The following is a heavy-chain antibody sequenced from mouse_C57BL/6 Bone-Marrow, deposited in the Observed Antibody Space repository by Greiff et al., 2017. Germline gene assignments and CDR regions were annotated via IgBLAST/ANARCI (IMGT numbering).Heavy chain of an antibody. CDR2: IYPRSGNT. V-gene: IGHV1-81*01. CDR1: GYTFTSYG. D-gene: IGHD1-1*01. J-gene: IGHJ4*01. CDR3: ARDYDGSSLIGAMDY. Sequence: VKLQQSGAELARPGASVKLSCKASGYTFTSYGISWVKQRTGQGLEWIGEIYPRSGNTYYNEKFKGKATLTADKSSSTAYMELRSLTSGDSAVYFCARDYDGSSLIGAMDYWGQGTSVTVSA.